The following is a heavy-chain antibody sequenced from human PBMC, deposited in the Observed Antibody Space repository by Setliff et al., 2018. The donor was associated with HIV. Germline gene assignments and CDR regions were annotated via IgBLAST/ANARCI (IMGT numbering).Heavy chain of an antibody. D-gene: IGHD3-10*01. CDR2: VSTSGNT. CDR1: SSISSGGYY. J-gene: IGHJ4*02. V-gene: IGHV4-61*09. Sequence: PSETLSLTCSVSSSISSGGYYWTWIRQPAGKGLEWIGHVSTSGNTNYSPSLKSRITISLDTSKSHFSLKLHSVTAADTAVYYCARIKAFGSGSYPLDFWGQGTPVTVSS. CDR3: ARIKAFGSGSYPLDF.